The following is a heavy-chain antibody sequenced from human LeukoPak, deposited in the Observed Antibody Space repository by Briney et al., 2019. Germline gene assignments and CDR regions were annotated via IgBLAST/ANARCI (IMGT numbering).Heavy chain of an antibody. CDR2: ISAYNGNT. CDR3: ARDPNPTYYYDSSGYYFVY. Sequence: ASVKVSCKASGYTFTSYGISWVRQAPGQGLEWMGWISAYNGNTNYAQKLQGRVTMTTDTSMSTAYMELRSLRSDDTAVYYCARDPNPTYYYDSSGYYFVYWGQGTLVTVSS. J-gene: IGHJ4*02. CDR1: GYTFTSYG. V-gene: IGHV1-18*01. D-gene: IGHD3-22*01.